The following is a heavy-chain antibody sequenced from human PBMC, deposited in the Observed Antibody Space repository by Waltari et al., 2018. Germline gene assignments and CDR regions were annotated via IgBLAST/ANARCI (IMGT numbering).Heavy chain of an antibody. Sequence: QVQLVPSGAEVKKPGASVTVSCKASDYTCTSYGILWVRQAPGQGLEWMGWISAYNGNTNYAQKLQGRVTMTTDTSTSTAYMELRSLRSDDTAVYYCAGSDDYDILTGYRFDYWGQGTLVTVSS. CDR1: DYTCTSYG. CDR3: AGSDDYDILTGYRFDY. D-gene: IGHD3-9*01. CDR2: ISAYNGNT. J-gene: IGHJ4*02. V-gene: IGHV1-18*01.